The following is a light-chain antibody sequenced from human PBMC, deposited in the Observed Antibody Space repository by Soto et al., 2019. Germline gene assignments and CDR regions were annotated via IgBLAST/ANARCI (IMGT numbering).Light chain of an antibody. V-gene: IGKV3-15*01. J-gene: IGKJ5*01. CDR1: QSISRS. CDR3: QQRSNLHPT. Sequence: DIVMTQSPDSLAVSLGERATLSCRASQSISRSLAWYQQKPGQAPRLLTYGASTRATGIPARFSGSGSGTEFTLTISSLEPEDFAVYYCQQRSNLHPTFGQGTRLEIK. CDR2: GAS.